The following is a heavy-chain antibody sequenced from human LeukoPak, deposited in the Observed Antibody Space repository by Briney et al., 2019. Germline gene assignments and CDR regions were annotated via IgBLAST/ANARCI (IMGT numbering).Heavy chain of an antibody. CDR2: IHNDGTMG. Sequence: VGSLRLSCATSGFTFSRLGMQWVRQAPGKGLEWVAVIHNDGTMGQYADSVKGRFTISKDFSRNTLHLQMHSLRDDDTAVYYCAKEGDEFRGYLDVWGKGTTVTVSS. D-gene: IGHD5-12*01. V-gene: IGHV3-30*02. CDR1: GFTFSRLG. J-gene: IGHJ6*04. CDR3: AKEGDEFRGYLDV.